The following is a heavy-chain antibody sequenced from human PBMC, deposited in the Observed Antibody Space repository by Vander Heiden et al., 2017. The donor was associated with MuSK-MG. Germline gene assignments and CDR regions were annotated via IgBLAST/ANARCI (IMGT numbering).Heavy chain of an antibody. CDR3: TRRHYDIFLD. J-gene: IGHJ4*01. D-gene: IGHD3-9*01. Sequence: EVQLVESGGGLVPPDGSLKLSCAASGFTFSGLAMHWVRQASGKGLEWVGRIRSKANSYATSYAASVKGRFTISRDDSKNTAYLQMNSLKTEDTAVYYCTRRHYDIFLDWGHGTLVTVSS. V-gene: IGHV3-73*01. CDR1: GFTFSGLA. CDR2: IRSKANSYAT.